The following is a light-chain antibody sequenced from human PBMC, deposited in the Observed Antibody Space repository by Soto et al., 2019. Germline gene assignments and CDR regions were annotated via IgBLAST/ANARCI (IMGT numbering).Light chain of an antibody. CDR3: HQYDNLPPL. CDR1: QDISNY. V-gene: IGKV1-33*01. J-gene: IGKJ3*01. CDR2: DAS. Sequence: DIQMTQSPSSLSASVGDRVTITCQASQDISNYLNWYQQKPGKAPKLLIYDASNLETGVPSRFSGSGSGTDFPFTISSLQPEDIATYYCHQYDNLPPLFGPGTKVDIK.